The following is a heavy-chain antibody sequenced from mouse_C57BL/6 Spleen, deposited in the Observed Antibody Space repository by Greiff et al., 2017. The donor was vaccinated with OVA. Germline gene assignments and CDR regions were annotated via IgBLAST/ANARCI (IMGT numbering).Heavy chain of an antibody. D-gene: IGHD1-1*01. CDR3: ARREYGSSYWYFDV. CDR1: GYTFTDYN. Sequence: EVQLQQSGPELVKPGASVKIPCKASGYTFTDYNMDWVKQSHGKSLEWIGDINPNNGGTIYNQKFKGKATLTVDKSSSTAYMELRSLTSEDTAVYYCARREYGSSYWYFDVWGTGTTVTVSS. CDR2: INPNNGGT. J-gene: IGHJ1*03. V-gene: IGHV1-18*01.